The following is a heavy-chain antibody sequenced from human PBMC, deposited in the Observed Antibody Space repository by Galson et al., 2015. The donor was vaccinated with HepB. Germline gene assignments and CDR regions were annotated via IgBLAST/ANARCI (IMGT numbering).Heavy chain of an antibody. CDR3: ARATVVSRDDAFDI. CDR2: MHNSGST. D-gene: IGHD4-23*01. CDR1: GGSISSDGYS. V-gene: IGHV4-30-4*07. Sequence: LSLTCAVSGGSISSDGYSWNWIRQPPGKGLEWIGYMHNSGSTYYKSSLKSRLTISGDMSKNQISLKLRSVTAADTAVYYCARATVVSRDDAFDIWGQGTRVTVSS. J-gene: IGHJ3*02.